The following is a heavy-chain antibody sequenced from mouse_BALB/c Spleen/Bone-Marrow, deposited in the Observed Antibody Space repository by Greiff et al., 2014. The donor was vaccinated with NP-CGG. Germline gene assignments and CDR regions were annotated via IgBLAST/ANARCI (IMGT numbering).Heavy chain of an antibody. CDR3: ARHERGYPYAMDY. CDR1: GFSLNSYG. V-gene: IGHV2-6-2*01. CDR2: IWSDGST. D-gene: IGHD2-2*01. Sequence: VMLVESGPDLVAPSQSLSITCTVSGFSLNSYGVHWVRQPPGKGLEWLGVIWSDGSTTYNSALKSRLSISKDNSKSQLFLKMNSRQTDDTAMYYCARHERGYPYAMDYWGQGTSVTVSS. J-gene: IGHJ4*01.